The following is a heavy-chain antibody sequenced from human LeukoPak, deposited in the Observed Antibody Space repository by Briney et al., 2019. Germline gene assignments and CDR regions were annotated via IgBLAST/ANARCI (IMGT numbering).Heavy chain of an antibody. CDR2: IKQDGSEK. J-gene: IGHJ4*02. CDR3: ARDWTYYYDSSGYYYEKYYFDY. Sequence: GGSLRLSRAASGFTFSSYWMSWVRQAPGKGLEWVANIKQDGSEKYYVDSVKGRFTISRDNAKNSLYLQMNSLRAEDTAVYYCARDWTYYYDSSGYYYEKYYFDYWGQGTLVTVSS. V-gene: IGHV3-7*01. CDR1: GFTFSSYW. D-gene: IGHD3-22*01.